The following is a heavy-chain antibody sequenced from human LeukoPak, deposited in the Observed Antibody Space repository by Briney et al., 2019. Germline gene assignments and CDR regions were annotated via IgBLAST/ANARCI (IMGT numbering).Heavy chain of an antibody. J-gene: IGHJ4*02. CDR2: ISTTSGNI. CDR3: ARRAPSHDFDD. Sequence: PGGSLRLSCAASGFTFSSYSMNWVRQAPGRGLEWVAAISTTSGNIYYADSVKGRFTISRDNAKNSLYLQMNSLRVEDTALYYCARRAPSHDFDDWGQGTLVTVSS. V-gene: IGHV3-21*01. CDR1: GFTFSSYS.